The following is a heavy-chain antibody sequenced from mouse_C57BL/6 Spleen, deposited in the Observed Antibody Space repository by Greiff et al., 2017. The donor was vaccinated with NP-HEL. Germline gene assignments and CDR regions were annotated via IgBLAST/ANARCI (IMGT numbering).Heavy chain of an antibody. V-gene: IGHV5-17*01. CDR2: ISSGSSTI. CDR1: GFTFSDYG. Sequence: EVKLMESGGGLVKPGGSLKLSCAASGFTFSDYGMHWVRQAPEKGLEWVAYISSGSSTIYYADTVKGRFTISRDNAKNTLFLQMTSLRSEDTAMYYCARPLYDYDGPWFAYWGQGTLVTVSA. J-gene: IGHJ3*01. CDR3: ARPLYDYDGPWFAY. D-gene: IGHD2-4*01.